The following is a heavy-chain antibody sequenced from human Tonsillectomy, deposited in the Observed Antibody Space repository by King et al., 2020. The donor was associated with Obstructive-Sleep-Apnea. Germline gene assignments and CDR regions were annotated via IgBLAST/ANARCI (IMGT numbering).Heavy chain of an antibody. V-gene: IGHV3-73*01. J-gene: IGHJ4*02. CDR2: IRSKANSYGT. CDR3: TRLGWLQHNDY. Sequence: VQLVESGGGLVQPGGSLKLSCAASGFTFSGSAMHWVRQASGKGLEWVGRIRSKANSYGTAYAASVKGRFTISRDASKNTAYLQMNSLKTEDTAVYYCTRLGWLQHNDYWGQGTLVTVSS. D-gene: IGHD5-24*01. CDR1: GFTFSGSA.